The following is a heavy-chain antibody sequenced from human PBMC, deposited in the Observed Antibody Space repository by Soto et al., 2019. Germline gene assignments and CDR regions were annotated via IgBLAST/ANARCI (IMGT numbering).Heavy chain of an antibody. V-gene: IGHV4-59*01. CDR1: GGSISSYY. CDR2: IYYSGST. D-gene: IGHD4-17*01. Sequence: PSETLPSPGTVSGGSISSYYWSWIRQPPGKGLEWIGYIYYSGSTNYNPSLKSRVTISVDTSKNQFSLKLSSVTAADTAVYYCARNDYGDFDAFDIWGQGTMVTVSS. J-gene: IGHJ3*02. CDR3: ARNDYGDFDAFDI.